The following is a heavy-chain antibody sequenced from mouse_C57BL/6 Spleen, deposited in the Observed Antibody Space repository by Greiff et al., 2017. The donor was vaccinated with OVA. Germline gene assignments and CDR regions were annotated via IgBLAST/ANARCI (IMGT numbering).Heavy chain of an antibody. CDR3: ARRGPGYYAMDY. Sequence: VQLQESGPELVKPGASVKISCKASGYAFSSSWMNWVKQRPGKGLEWIGRIYPGDGDTNYNGKCKGKATLTSDKSPSTAYMQLSSLTSEDSAVYFCARRGPGYYAMDYWGQGTSVTVSS. CDR2: IYPGDGDT. J-gene: IGHJ4*01. CDR1: GYAFSSSW. V-gene: IGHV1-82*01.